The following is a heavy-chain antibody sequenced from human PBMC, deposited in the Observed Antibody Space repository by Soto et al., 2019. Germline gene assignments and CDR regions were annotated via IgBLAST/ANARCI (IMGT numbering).Heavy chain of an antibody. CDR1: GGSISSGGYS. V-gene: IGHV4-30-2*01. CDR2: IYHSGST. D-gene: IGHD7-27*01. J-gene: IGHJ4*02. Sequence: SETLSLTCAVSGGSISSGGYSWRWIRQPPGKGLEWNGYIYHSGSTNYNPSLKSRVTISVDTPKNQFSLKLSSVTAADTAVYYCAKNWNWGSLVHWGQGTLVTVSS. CDR3: AKNWNWGSLVH.